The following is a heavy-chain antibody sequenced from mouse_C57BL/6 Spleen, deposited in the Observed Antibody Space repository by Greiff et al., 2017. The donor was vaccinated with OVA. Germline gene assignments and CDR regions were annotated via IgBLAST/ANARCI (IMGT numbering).Heavy chain of an antibody. V-gene: IGHV1-52*01. CDR3: ARDDYGGSWFAY. CDR1: GYTFTSYW. CDR2: IDPSDSET. D-gene: IGHD2-4*01. Sequence: QVQLKQSGAELVRPGSSVKLSCKASGYTFTSYWMHWVKQRPIQGLEWIGNIDPSDSETHYNQKFKDKATLTVDKSSSTAYMQLSSLTSEDSAVYYCARDDYGGSWFAYWGQGTLVTVSA. J-gene: IGHJ3*01.